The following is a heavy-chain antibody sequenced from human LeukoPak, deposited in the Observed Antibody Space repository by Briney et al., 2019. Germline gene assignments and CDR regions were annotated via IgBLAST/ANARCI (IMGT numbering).Heavy chain of an antibody. J-gene: IGHJ3*02. CDR1: GYTFTGYY. V-gene: IGHV1-2*02. D-gene: IGHD1-26*01. CDR3: ARLPWSGSYNAFDI. CDR2: INPNSGGT. Sequence: ASVKVSCKASGYTFTGYYMHWVRQAPGQGLEWMGWINPNSGGTNYAQKFQGRVTMTRDTSISTAYMELSRLRSDDTAVYYCARLPWSGSYNAFDIWGQGTMVTVSS.